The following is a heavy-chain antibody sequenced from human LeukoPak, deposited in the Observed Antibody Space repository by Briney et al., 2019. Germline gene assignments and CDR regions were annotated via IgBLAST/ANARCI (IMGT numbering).Heavy chain of an antibody. CDR1: GFTFSSYG. D-gene: IGHD5-18*01. CDR3: AKDRYSYAFEYSDS. J-gene: IGHJ4*02. Sequence: GGSLRLSCAASGFTFSSYGMHWVRQAPGKGLDWVAVISNDGSKKYYADSVKGRFTISRDNSKDTLSLQVSSLRTEDTAVYYCAKDRYSYAFEYSDSWGQGTLVTVSS. CDR2: ISNDGSKK. V-gene: IGHV3-30*18.